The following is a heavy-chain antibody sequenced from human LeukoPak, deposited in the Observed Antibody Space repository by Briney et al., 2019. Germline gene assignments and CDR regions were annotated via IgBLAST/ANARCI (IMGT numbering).Heavy chain of an antibody. CDR1: GYTFISND. CDR3: ARRGSGWSN. V-gene: IGHV1-8*01. CDR2: MNPNSGNT. D-gene: IGHD6-19*01. Sequence: ASVKVSCKASGYTFISNDINWVRQATGQGLEWMGRMNPNSGNTGYAQKFQGRVTMTRNTSISTAYMELSSLRSEDTAMYYCARRGSGWSNWGQGTLVTVSS. J-gene: IGHJ4*02.